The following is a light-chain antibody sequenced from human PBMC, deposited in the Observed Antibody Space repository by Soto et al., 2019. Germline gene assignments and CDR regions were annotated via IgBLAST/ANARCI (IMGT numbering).Light chain of an antibody. J-gene: IGKJ5*01. CDR2: DAS. Sequence: DIQMTQSTSTLSATAGDGVTITGRASQSISSWLAWYQQKPGKAPKLLIYDASSLESGVPSRFSGSGSGTDFTFTISSLQPEHIATYYCQQYDSVPPTFGQGTRLEIK. V-gene: IGKV1-5*01. CDR3: QQYDSVPPT. CDR1: QSISSW.